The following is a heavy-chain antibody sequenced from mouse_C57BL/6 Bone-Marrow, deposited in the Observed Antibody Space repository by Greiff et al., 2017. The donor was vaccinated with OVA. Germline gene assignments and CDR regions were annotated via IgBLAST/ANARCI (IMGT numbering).Heavy chain of an antibody. D-gene: IGHD1-1*01. J-gene: IGHJ3*01. CDR1: GYTFTSYW. Sequence: QVQLKQPGAELVMPGASVKLSCKASGYTFTSYWMHWVKQRPGQGLEWIGEIDPSDSYTNYNQTFKGKSTLTVDKSSSTAYMQLSRLTSEDSAVYYCASYYYGSSLFAYWGQGTLVTVSA. CDR2: IDPSDSYT. V-gene: IGHV1-69*01. CDR3: ASYYYGSSLFAY.